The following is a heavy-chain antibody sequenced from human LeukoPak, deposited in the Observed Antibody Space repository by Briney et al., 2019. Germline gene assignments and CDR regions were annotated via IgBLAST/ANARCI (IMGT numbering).Heavy chain of an antibody. J-gene: IGHJ3*02. Sequence: GEPLKISGKGSGYSFTSYWTGWGRQLLEKGLDGMGIIYPGDSYTRYSPSCQGQVTISADKSVCTAYLQWSSLKASDTSMYYCARSYGFDAFDIWGQGTTVTGSS. CDR2: IYPGDSYT. V-gene: IGHV5-51*01. CDR3: ARSYGFDAFDI. CDR1: GYSFTSYW. D-gene: IGHD4-17*01.